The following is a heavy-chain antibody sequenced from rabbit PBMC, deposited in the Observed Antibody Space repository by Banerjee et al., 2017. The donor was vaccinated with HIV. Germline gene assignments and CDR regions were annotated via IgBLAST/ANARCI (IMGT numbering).Heavy chain of an antibody. J-gene: IGHJ4*01. Sequence: LEESGGDLVKPGASLTLTCTASGFSFSSGYDMCWVRQAPGKGLEWIACIYPDSSASIDYASWARGRFTISKTSSTTMTLQMTSLTAADTATYFCARDLAGVIGWNFGLWGPGTLVTVS. CDR1: GFSFSSGYD. V-gene: IGHV1S40*01. CDR3: ARDLAGVIGWNFGL. D-gene: IGHD4-1*01. CDR2: IYPDSSASI.